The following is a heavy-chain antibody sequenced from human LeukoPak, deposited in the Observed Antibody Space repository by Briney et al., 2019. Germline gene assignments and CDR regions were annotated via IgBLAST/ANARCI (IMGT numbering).Heavy chain of an antibody. V-gene: IGHV1-18*01. CDR3: ARDRYYDFWSGYLG. D-gene: IGHD3-3*01. Sequence: ASVKVSCKASGYTFTSYGISWVRQAPGQGLEWMGWISAYNGNTNYAQKLQGRVTMTTDTSTSTAYMELRSLRSDDTAVYYCARDRYYDFWSGYLGWGQGTLVTVSS. J-gene: IGHJ4*02. CDR2: ISAYNGNT. CDR1: GYTFTSYG.